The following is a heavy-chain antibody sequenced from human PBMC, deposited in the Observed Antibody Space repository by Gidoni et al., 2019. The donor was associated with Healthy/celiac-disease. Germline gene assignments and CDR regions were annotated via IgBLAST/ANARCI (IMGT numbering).Heavy chain of an antibody. D-gene: IGHD6-19*01. CDR1: GCTFSSYA. V-gene: IGHV3-23*04. CDR3: GLSTGGAVAEFREY. J-gene: IGHJ4*02. CDR2: ISGSCGST. Sequence: EVQLVESGGGLVQPGGSLGLSCAASGCTFSSYAMSCVRQAPGKGLEWVSVISGSCGSTYYADSVKGRFTISRDNSKNTLYLQMNSLRAEDTAVYYCGLSTGGAVAEFREYWVQGTLVTVSS.